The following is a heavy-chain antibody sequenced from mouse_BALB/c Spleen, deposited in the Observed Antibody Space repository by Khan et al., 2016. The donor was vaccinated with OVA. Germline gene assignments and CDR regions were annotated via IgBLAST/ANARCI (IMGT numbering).Heavy chain of an antibody. CDR3: AWSRYYGYAIDY. D-gene: IGHD1-1*01. Sequence: QVQLQQSGAELVKPGASVKISCKATGYTFSNFWIEWVKQRPGHGLEWIGEILPGSGNTNYNEKFQGKATFTADTSSNTAYTQLSSLTSEDSAVXSCAWSRYYGYAIDYWGQGTSVTVSS. CDR1: GYTFSNFW. V-gene: IGHV1-9*01. CDR2: ILPGSGNT. J-gene: IGHJ4*01.